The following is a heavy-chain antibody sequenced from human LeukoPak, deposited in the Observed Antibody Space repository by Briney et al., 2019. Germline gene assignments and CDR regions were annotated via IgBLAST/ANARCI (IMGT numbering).Heavy chain of an antibody. D-gene: IGHD5-18*01. CDR3: ARGERGYRYGFEYFQK. J-gene: IGHJ1*01. Sequence: ASVKVSCKASGGTFSSYAINWVRQATGQGLEWMGWMNSNSGNTGYAQKFQARVTFTRITSMSTAYMELRSLRSEDTAVYYCARGERGYRYGFEYFQKWGRAPWSPSPQ. V-gene: IGHV1-8*03. CDR2: MNSNSGNT. CDR1: GGTFSSYA.